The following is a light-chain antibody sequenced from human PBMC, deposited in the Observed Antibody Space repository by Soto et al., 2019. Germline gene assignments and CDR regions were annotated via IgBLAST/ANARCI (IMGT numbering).Light chain of an antibody. CDR1: QDISNY. V-gene: IGKV1-33*01. CDR3: QQLNSFPFT. J-gene: IGKJ3*01. CDR2: DAS. Sequence: DVRMTQSPFSLSASVGDRVTITCQASQDISNYLNWYQQKPGKAPKLLIYDASNLETGVPSRFSGSGSGTDFTFTISSLQPEDIATYYCQQLNSFPFTFAPGTKVAI.